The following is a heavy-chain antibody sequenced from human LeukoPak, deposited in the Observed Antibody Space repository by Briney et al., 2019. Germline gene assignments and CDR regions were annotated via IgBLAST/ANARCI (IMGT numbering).Heavy chain of an antibody. V-gene: IGHV3-30*04. CDR3: AREPRHSSGWPTDY. J-gene: IGHJ4*02. Sequence: GGSLRLSCAASGFTFSSYAMHWVRQAPGKGLEWVAVISYDGSNKYYADSVKGRFTISRDNSKNTLYLQMNSLRAEDTAVYYCAREPRHSSGWPTDYWGQGTLVTVSS. CDR1: GFTFSSYA. D-gene: IGHD6-19*01. CDR2: ISYDGSNK.